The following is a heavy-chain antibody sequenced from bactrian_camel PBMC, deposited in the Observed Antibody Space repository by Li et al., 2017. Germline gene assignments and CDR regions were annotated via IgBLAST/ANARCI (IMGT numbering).Heavy chain of an antibody. J-gene: IGHJ4*01. V-gene: IGHV3S1*01. D-gene: IGHD1*01. CDR3: VNPLCSGESCWFDY. Sequence: HVQLVESGGGSVQAGGSLRLSCAASRYTFSAYCMAWFRQAPGKGLEWISGVSYGGSTTTYADSMKGRFTISRDNDKKSLFLQLNSLKFEDTGLYYCVNPLCSGESCWFDYWGQGTQVTVS. CDR1: RYTFSAYC. CDR2: VSYGGSTT.